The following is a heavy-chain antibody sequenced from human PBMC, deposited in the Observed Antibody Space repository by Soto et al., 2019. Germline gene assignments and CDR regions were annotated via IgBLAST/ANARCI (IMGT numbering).Heavy chain of an antibody. V-gene: IGHV1-69*13. D-gene: IGHD6-19*01. CDR3: ARYSSGWYYFDY. CDR1: GGTFSSYA. CDR2: IIPIFGTA. J-gene: IGHJ4*02. Sequence: SVKVSCKASGGTFSSYAISWVRQAPGQGLEWMGGIIPIFGTANYAQKFQGRVTITADESTSTAYMELSSLRSEDTAVYYCARYSSGWYYFDYWGQGTLVTVSS.